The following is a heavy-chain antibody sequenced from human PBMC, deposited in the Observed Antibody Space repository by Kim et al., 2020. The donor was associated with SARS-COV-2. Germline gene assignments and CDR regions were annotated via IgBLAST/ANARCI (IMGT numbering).Heavy chain of an antibody. D-gene: IGHD5-12*01. Sequence: GGSLRLSCAASGFTVSSNYMSWVRQAPGKGLEWVSVIYSGGSTYYADSVKGRFTISRDNSKNTLYLQMNSLRAEDTAVYYCASPSSHIGYGIWGQGTMVTVSS. V-gene: IGHV3-66*01. CDR1: GFTVSSNY. J-gene: IGHJ3*02. CDR3: ASPSSHIGYGI. CDR2: IYSGGST.